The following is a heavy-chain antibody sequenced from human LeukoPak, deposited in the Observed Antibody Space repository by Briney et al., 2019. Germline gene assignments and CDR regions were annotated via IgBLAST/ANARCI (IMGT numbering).Heavy chain of an antibody. CDR2: IYRGGST. V-gene: IGHV3-53*05. CDR3: AKDPNSLGDGGYSYGYDFDY. D-gene: IGHD5-18*01. J-gene: IGHJ4*02. CDR1: GFTVSSNY. Sequence: PGGSLRLSCAASGFTVSSNYMTWVRQAPGKGLEWVSIIYRGGSTYYADSVKGRFTISRDNSKNTLYLQMNSLRAEDTAVYYCAKDPNSLGDGGYSYGYDFDYWRQGTLDTVSS.